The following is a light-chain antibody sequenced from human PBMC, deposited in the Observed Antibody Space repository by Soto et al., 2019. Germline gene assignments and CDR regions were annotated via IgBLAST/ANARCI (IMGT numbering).Light chain of an antibody. Sequence: EIVMTQSPATLSVSPGEKATLSCRASQTVSNNLAWYQQQPGQAPRLLIYFASTRATGIPARFSGSWSGTEFTLTISSLQSEDVAVYYCQQYNQWPLTFGGGTKAETK. V-gene: IGKV3-15*01. CDR1: QTVSNN. CDR2: FAS. CDR3: QQYNQWPLT. J-gene: IGKJ4*01.